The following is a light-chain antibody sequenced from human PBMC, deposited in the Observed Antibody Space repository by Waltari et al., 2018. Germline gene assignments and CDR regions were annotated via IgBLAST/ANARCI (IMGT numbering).Light chain of an antibody. Sequence: EIVLTQYPGTLSLSPGERATPSCRASQSVGGSLAWYQQKGGQVPRLPIYGASSRATGIPDRLRGSGSGTDFSLTISSLEPEDFAVYYCQHYVRLPATFGQGTKVEIK. J-gene: IGKJ1*01. CDR1: QSVGGS. V-gene: IGKV3-20*01. CDR2: GAS. CDR3: QHYVRLPAT.